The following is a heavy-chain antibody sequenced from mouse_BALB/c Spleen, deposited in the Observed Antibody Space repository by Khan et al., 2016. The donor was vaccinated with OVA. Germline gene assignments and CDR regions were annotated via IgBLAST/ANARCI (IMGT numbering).Heavy chain of an antibody. V-gene: IGHV2-9*02. Sequence: QVQLKESGPGLVAPSQSLSITCTVSGFSLTSYGVHWVRQPPGKGLEWLGVIWAGGSTNYNSALMSRLSISKDNSKSQVFLKMNSLQTDDTATYYCARNREPDYFDYWGQGTTRTVSS. J-gene: IGHJ2*01. CDR2: IWAGGST. CDR1: GFSLTSYG. CDR3: ARNREPDYFDY.